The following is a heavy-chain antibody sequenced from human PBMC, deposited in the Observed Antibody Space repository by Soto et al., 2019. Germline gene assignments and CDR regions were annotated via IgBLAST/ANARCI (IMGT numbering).Heavy chain of an antibody. CDR2: ISSSGSTI. CDR3: ARDPHFGVAPWYYFDY. Sequence: QVQLVESGGGLVKPGGSLRLSCAASGFTFSDYYMSWIRQAPGKGLEWVSYISSSGSTIYYADSVKGRFTISRDNAKNSLYRQMNSLRAEDTAVYYCARDPHFGVAPWYYFDYWGQGTLVTVSS. CDR1: GFTFSDYY. J-gene: IGHJ4*02. V-gene: IGHV3-11*01. D-gene: IGHD3-3*01.